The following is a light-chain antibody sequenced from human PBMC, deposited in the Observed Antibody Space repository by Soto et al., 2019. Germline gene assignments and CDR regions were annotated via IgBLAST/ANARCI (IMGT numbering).Light chain of an antibody. CDR2: DAS. J-gene: IGKJ4*01. Sequence: DIQMTQSPSTLSASIGDRCRITCRASQSIGSWLAWYQQQPGKAPKLLIYDASSMQSGVPSRFSGSGSGTAFTLPISSLQPDDFATYYCQPFKSYSLTFGGGTKVDIK. V-gene: IGKV1-5*01. CDR1: QSIGSW. CDR3: QPFKSYSLT.